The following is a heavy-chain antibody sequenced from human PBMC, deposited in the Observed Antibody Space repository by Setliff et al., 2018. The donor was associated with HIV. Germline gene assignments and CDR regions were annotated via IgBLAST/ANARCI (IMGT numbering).Heavy chain of an antibody. V-gene: IGHV1-69*13. CDR3: ARGRASGSAKSG. CDR1: GDTLSSYA. Sequence: SVKVSCKPSGDTLSSYAITWVRQAPGQGLEWMGRIIPIFGTADYAQKFQGRVTLTADESTSIAYMELNSLRSEDTAVYYCARGRASGSAKSGWGQGTLVTVSS. J-gene: IGHJ4*02. D-gene: IGHD3-10*01. CDR2: IIPIFGTA.